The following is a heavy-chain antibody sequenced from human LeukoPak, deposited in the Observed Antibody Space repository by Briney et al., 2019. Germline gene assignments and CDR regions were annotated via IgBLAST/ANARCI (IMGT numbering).Heavy chain of an antibody. Sequence: GGSLRLSCAPSGFPFSGSWMSWVRHAPGKGREWVADMNSDGSVKFYVTSVKSRCTISRNNAKNSLYLLMDRRRAEDTAVYYCARDPNHGALDIWGQGTLVTVSS. CDR1: GFPFSGSW. J-gene: IGHJ3*02. CDR3: ARDPNHGALDI. V-gene: IGHV3-7*01. CDR2: MNSDGSVK. D-gene: IGHD1-14*01.